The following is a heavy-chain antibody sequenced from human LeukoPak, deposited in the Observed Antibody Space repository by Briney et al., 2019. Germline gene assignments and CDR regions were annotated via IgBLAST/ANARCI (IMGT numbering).Heavy chain of an antibody. CDR3: ARDGYYFDSSGYYF. V-gene: IGHV4-4*07. CDR2: IYTSGNT. CDR1: GGSISSYY. D-gene: IGHD3-22*01. J-gene: IGHJ4*02. Sequence: PSETLSLTCTVSGGSISSYYWSWIRQAAGKGLEWIGHIYTSGNTNYNPSLKSRVTMSVDTSKNQFSLKLRSVTAADTAVYYCARDGYYFDSSGYYFWGQGTLVTVSS.